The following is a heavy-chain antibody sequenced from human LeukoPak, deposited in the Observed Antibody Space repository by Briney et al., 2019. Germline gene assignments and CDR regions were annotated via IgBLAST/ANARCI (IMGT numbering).Heavy chain of an antibody. V-gene: IGHV3-33*01. CDR2: IWYDGNEK. J-gene: IGHJ4*02. D-gene: IGHD1-26*01. CDR1: GFTFSPYG. Sequence: PGGSLRLSCAASGFTFSPYGMHGVRQAPGKGLEWVAIIWYDGNEKYYADSVEGRFTISRDNSNNTLYLQMNSPRAEDTAVYYCARKGYSGYKLGIDYWGQGTLVTVSS. CDR3: ARKGYSGYKLGIDY.